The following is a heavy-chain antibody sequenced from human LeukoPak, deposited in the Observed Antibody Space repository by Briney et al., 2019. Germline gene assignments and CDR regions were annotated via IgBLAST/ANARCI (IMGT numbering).Heavy chain of an antibody. V-gene: IGHV3-23*01. D-gene: IGHD6-13*01. CDR2: ISGSGGST. CDR3: AKDLVATIPGIAAAGRTSDY. CDR1: GFTFSSYA. Sequence: GGSLRLSCAASGFTFSSYAMSWVRQAPGKGLEWVSAISGSGGSTYYADSVKGRFTISRDNSKNTLYLQMNSLRAEDTAVYYCAKDLVATIPGIAAAGRTSDYWGQGTLVTVSS. J-gene: IGHJ4*02.